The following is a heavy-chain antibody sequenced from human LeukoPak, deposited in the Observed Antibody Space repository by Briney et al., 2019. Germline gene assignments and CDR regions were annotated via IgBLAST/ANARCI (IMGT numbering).Heavy chain of an antibody. J-gene: IGHJ4*02. CDR1: GGTFSSYA. CDR3: AREVRGYSYGIDY. Sequence: SVKVSCKASGGTFSSYAISWVRQAPGQGLEWMGRIIPILGIANYAQKFQGRVTITADKSTSTAYMELSSLRSEDTAVYYCAREVRGYSYGIDYWGQGTLVTVSS. V-gene: IGHV1-69*04. CDR2: IIPILGIA. D-gene: IGHD5-18*01.